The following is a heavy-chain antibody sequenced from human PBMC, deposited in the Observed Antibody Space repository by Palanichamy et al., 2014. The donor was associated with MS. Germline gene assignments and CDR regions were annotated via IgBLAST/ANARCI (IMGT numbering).Heavy chain of an antibody. D-gene: IGHD3-10*01. J-gene: IGHJ5*02. Sequence: QVQLVQSGAEVKKPGASVKVSCKTSGYTFTGYYMHWVRQAPGQGLEWMGWINPNSGGTNYAQKFQGWVTMTRDTSISTAHMELSRLRSDDTAVYYCARDWYGSGTHNWFDPWGQGTLVTVSS. V-gene: IGHV1-2*04. CDR1: GYTFTGYY. CDR2: INPNSGGT. CDR3: ARDWYGSGTHNWFDP.